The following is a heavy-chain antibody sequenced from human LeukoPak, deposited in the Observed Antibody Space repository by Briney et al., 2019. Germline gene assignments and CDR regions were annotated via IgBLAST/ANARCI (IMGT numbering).Heavy chain of an antibody. J-gene: IGHJ4*02. CDR1: GGTFSSYA. CDR3: ARAKKYYYDSSGPTLDY. CDR2: IIPIFGTA. V-gene: IGHV1-69*05. Sequence: GASVKVSCKASGGTFSSYAISWVRQAPGQGLEWMGRIIPIFGTANYAQKFQGRVTITTDESTSTAYMELSSLRSEDTAVYYCARAKKYYYDSSGPTLDYWGQGTLVTVSS. D-gene: IGHD3-22*01.